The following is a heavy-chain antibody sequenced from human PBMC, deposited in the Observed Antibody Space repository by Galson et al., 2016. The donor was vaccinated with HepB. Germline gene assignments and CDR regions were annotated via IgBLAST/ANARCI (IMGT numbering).Heavy chain of an antibody. J-gene: IGHJ3*01. D-gene: IGHD1-1*01. CDR1: GFTFSSYW. CDR3: AKWENHNFGAS. CDR2: IKQDGTQK. V-gene: IGHV3-7*01. Sequence: SLRLSCAASGFTFSSYWMSWVRQAPEKGLEWVAIIKQDGTQKYYVESVKGRFTISKDNANNSLYLQMNSLRAEDTAVYYCAKWENHNFGASWGQGTMVTVSS.